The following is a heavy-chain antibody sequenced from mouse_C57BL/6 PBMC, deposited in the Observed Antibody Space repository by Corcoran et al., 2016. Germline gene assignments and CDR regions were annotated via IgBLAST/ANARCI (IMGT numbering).Heavy chain of an antibody. CDR3: VRDSNWYFDV. CDR2: INTYSGVP. J-gene: IGHJ1*03. CDR1: GYTFTTYG. V-gene: IGHV9-3*01. Sequence: QIQLVQSVPELKKPGETVKISCKASGYTFTTYGMSWVKQAPGKDLKWMGWINTYSGVPTYAEDFKGRFALSVDTSASTAYLQINNLKNEDTATYFCVRDSNWYFDVWGTGTTVTVSS.